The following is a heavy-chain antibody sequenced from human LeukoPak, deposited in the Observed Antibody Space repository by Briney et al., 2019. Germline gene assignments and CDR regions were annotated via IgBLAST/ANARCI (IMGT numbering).Heavy chain of an antibody. CDR1: GFTFSSYW. D-gene: IGHD3-10*01. CDR3: ARDYYCCPIDY. CDR2: INSDGSST. J-gene: IGHJ4*02. Sequence: PGGXLRLSCAASGFTFSSYWMHWVRQAPGKGMGWVSRINSDGSSTIYADSVKGRFTICRDNAKKTLYLQMNSLRAEDTAVYYCARDYYCCPIDYWGQGTLVTVSS. V-gene: IGHV3-74*01.